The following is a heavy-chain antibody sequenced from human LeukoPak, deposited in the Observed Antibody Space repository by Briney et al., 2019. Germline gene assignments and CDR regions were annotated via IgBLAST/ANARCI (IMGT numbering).Heavy chain of an antibody. CDR1: GFKIDDFA. D-gene: IGHD2/OR15-2a*01. CDR2: MTGTGDNT. Sequence: PGGSLRLSCEVSGFKIDDFAMSWVRQAPGKGLYWVSSMTGTGDNTYYADSVKGRFTISRDNSKITLYLQMNGLRAEDTAVYYCARTLLYTTLYPDHNWFDPWGQGTLVTVSS. V-gene: IGHV3-23*01. J-gene: IGHJ5*02. CDR3: ARTLLYTTLYPDHNWFDP.